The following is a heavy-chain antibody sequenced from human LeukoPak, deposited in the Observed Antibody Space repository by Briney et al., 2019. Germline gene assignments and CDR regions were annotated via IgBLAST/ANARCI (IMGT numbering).Heavy chain of an antibody. V-gene: IGHV3-23*01. CDR3: VKDRSGYSYGSGIVDY. Sequence: TGGSLRLSCAASGFNFNSYGMSWVRQAPGKGLEWVSAISSRGGSRYDADSVKGRFTISRDNSKNTLYLQMNSLRAEDTALYYCVKDRSGYSYGSGIVDYWGQGTLVTVSS. J-gene: IGHJ4*02. CDR2: ISSRGGSR. D-gene: IGHD5-18*01. CDR1: GFNFNSYG.